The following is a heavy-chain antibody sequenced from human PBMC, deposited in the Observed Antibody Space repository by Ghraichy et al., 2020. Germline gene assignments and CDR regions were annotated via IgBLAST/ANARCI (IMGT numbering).Heavy chain of an antibody. CDR1: GFTFSSYA. CDR3: AKRESYGSGSYLFDY. J-gene: IGHJ4*02. CDR2: ISGSGGST. Sequence: GGSLRLSCAASGFTFSSYAMSWVRQAPGKGLEWVSAISGSGGSTYYADSVKGRFTISRDNSKNTLYLQMNSLRAEDTAVYYCAKRESYGSGSYLFDYWGQGTLVTVSS. V-gene: IGHV3-23*01. D-gene: IGHD3-10*01.